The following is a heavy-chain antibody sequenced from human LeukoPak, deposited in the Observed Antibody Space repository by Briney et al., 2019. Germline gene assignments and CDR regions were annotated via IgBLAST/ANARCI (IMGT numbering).Heavy chain of an antibody. D-gene: IGHD6-13*01. Sequence: SETLSLTCTVSGGSISSYYWSWIRQPPGKGLEWIGYISYSGSTNYNPSLKSRVTISVDTSKNQFSLKLSSVTAADTAVYYCARDLGAHSSSWPARAFDIWGQGTMVTVSS. V-gene: IGHV4-59*12. CDR2: ISYSGST. CDR3: ARDLGAHSSSWPARAFDI. J-gene: IGHJ3*02. CDR1: GGSISSYY.